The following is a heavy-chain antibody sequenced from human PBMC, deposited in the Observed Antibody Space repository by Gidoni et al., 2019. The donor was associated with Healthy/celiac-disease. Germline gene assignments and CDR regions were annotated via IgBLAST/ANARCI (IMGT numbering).Heavy chain of an antibody. CDR1: GFTFSDYY. CDR2: SSSIVSPI. V-gene: IGHV3-11*01. Sequence: QVQLVESGGGLVKPGGSRRLSCAASGFTFSDYYMSSIRKAPGKGLEWVSYSSSIVSPIYYAASLKGRFPISRDNAKNSLYLQMNSLRAEDTAVYYCARDGESGTFDYWGQGTLVTVSS. J-gene: IGHJ4*02. CDR3: ARDGESGTFDY. D-gene: IGHD7-27*01.